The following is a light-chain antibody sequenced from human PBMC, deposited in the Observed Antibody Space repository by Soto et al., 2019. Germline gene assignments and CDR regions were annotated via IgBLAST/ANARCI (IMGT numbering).Light chain of an antibody. Sequence: SALTQRRSVAEAPGLRVTISCNGSGSNIGAGYDVHWYQQLPGTAPKLLIYGNNNRPSGVPDRFSGSKSGTSASLAITGLQAEDEADYYSQSSDSSLSASYVFGTGTKVTVL. J-gene: IGLJ1*01. CDR2: GNN. V-gene: IGLV1-40*01. CDR3: QSSDSSLSASYV. CDR1: GSNIGAGYD.